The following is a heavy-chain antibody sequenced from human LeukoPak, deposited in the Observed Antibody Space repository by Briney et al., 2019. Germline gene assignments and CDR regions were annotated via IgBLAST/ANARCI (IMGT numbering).Heavy chain of an antibody. D-gene: IGHD3-3*01. V-gene: IGHV4-30-4*08. CDR3: AREVTIFGVVAHYMDV. J-gene: IGHJ6*03. CDR2: IYYSGST. CDR1: GGSISSGDYY. Sequence: SQTLSLTCTVSGGSISSGDYYWIWIRQPPGKDLEWIGYIYYSGSTYYNPPLKSRVTISVDTSKNQFSLKLSSVTAADTAVYYCAREVTIFGVVAHYMDVWGKGTTVTVSS.